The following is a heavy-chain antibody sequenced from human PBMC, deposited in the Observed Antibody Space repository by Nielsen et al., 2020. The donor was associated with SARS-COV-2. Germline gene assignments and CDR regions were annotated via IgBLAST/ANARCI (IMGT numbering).Heavy chain of an antibody. Sequence: SETLSPTCAVYGGSFSGYYWSWIRQPPGKGLEWIGEINHSGRTNYNPSLKSRVPISVDTSKNQFTLNLSSVTAADTAVYYCARLVVRGFITGYYYYYYMDVWGKGTTVTVSS. D-gene: IGHD3-10*02. CDR2: INHSGRT. CDR1: GGSFSGYY. J-gene: IGHJ6*03. V-gene: IGHV4-34*01. CDR3: ARLVVRGFITGYYYYYYMDV.